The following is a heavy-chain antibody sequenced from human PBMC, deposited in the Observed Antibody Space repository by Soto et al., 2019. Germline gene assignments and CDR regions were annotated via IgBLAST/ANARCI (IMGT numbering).Heavy chain of an antibody. J-gene: IGHJ6*02. D-gene: IGHD1-26*01. CDR3: AGGGLEWELLLHYYYGMDV. Sequence: GGSLRLSCAASGFTFSSYAMHWVRQAPGKGLEWVAVISYDGSNKYYADSVKGRFTISRDNSKNTLYLQMNSLRAEDTAVYYCAGGGLEWELLLHYYYGMDVLGQGTTVTVSS. CDR2: ISYDGSNK. CDR1: GFTFSSYA. V-gene: IGHV3-30-3*01.